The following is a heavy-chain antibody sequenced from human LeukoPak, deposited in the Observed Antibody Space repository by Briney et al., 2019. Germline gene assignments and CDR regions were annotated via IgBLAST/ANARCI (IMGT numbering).Heavy chain of an antibody. CDR1: GFTFSSYG. CDR3: AKGLNPRAYYYYGMDV. V-gene: IGHV3-30*18. Sequence: GGSLRLSCAASGFTFSSYGMHWVRHAPGKGLEGVAVISYDGSNKYYADSVKGRFTISRDNSKNTMYLQMNSLRAEDTAVYYCAKGLNPRAYYYYGMDVWGQGTTVTVSS. D-gene: IGHD1-14*01. J-gene: IGHJ6*02. CDR2: ISYDGSNK.